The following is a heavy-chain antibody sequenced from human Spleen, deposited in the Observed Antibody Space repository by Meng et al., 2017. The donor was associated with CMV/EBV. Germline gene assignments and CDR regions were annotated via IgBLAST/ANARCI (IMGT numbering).Heavy chain of an antibody. Sequence: ASVKVSCKASGYTFSDYGISWVRQATGQGLEWMGWMNPNSGNSDYAQKFQGRVTITRNISINTAYMEVSSLRSEDTAVYYCARDRLQHFDYWGQGTLVTVSS. J-gene: IGHJ4*02. V-gene: IGHV1-8*03. CDR3: ARDRLQHFDY. CDR1: GYTFSDYG. CDR2: MNPNSGNS. D-gene: IGHD1-1*01.